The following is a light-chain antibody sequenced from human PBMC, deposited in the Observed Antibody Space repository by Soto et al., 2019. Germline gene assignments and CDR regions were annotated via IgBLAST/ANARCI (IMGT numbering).Light chain of an antibody. J-gene: IGKJ1*01. Sequence: ENVLTQSPGTLSLSPGERATLSCRASQSVSSSYLAWYQQKPGQAPRLLIYDASSRATGIPDRFSGSGSGTDFNLTISRLEPEDFAVYYCQQYGSLPRTFGQGTKVEIK. CDR1: QSVSSSY. CDR3: QQYGSLPRT. V-gene: IGKV3-20*01. CDR2: DAS.